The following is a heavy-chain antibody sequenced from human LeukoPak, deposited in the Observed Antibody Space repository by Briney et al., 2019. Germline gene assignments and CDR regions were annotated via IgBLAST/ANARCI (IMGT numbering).Heavy chain of an antibody. CDR1: GFSFSSYW. J-gene: IGHJ4*02. CDR2: IKLGEYER. D-gene: IGHD5-18*01. Sequence: PGGSLRLSCAASGFSFSSYWMTWVRQAPGKGLEWVASIKLGEYERSYVDSVKGRSTISRDNAKSSLYLEMNSLGAEDTAMYFCARVQYTALVYSPHFDNWGQGILVTVS. CDR3: ARVQYTALVYSPHFDN. V-gene: IGHV3-7*01.